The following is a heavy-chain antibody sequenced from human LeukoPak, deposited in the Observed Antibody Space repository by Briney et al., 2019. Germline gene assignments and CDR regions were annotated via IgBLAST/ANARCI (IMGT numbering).Heavy chain of an antibody. V-gene: IGHV4-39*01. D-gene: IGHD2-15*01. J-gene: IGHJ4*01. CDR2: IYYSGTT. Sequence: PSETLSLTCTVSGGSISSSSYYWGWIRQPPGKGLEWLGSIYYSGTTYYNPSLASRVTISVDTSKNQFSLKLNSVTASDTAVYYCARLSRSGGSCSCLFHYWGHGTLVTVSS. CDR3: ARLSRSGGSCSCLFHY. CDR1: GGSISSSSYY.